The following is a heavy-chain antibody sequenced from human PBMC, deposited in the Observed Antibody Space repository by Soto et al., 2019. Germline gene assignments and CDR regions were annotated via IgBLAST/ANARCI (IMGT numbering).Heavy chain of an antibody. D-gene: IGHD6-13*01. J-gene: IGHJ3*02. Sequence: EVQLLESGGGLVQPGGSLRLSCAASGFTFNNYAMNWVRQAPGKGLQWVSGISGSGVSTFYADSVKGRFTISRDNSKNTLYLQMNSLRAEDTAVYYCARPTAGHDAFDIWGQGTMVTVSS. CDR3: ARPTAGHDAFDI. V-gene: IGHV3-23*01. CDR2: ISGSGVST. CDR1: GFTFNNYA.